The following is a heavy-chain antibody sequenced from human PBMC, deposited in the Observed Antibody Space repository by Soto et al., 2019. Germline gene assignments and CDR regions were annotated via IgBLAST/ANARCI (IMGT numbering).Heavy chain of an antibody. J-gene: IGHJ4*02. CDR1: GGPISSYY. CDR3: ARDNGYSYGYNLDH. D-gene: IGHD5-18*01. Sequence: SETLSLTCTVSGGPISSYYWSWIRQPPGKGLEWIGYIYYSGSTNYNPSLKSRVTISVDTSKNQFSLKLTSVTAADTAVYYCARDNGYSYGYNLDHWGQGTLVTVSS. V-gene: IGHV4-59*01. CDR2: IYYSGST.